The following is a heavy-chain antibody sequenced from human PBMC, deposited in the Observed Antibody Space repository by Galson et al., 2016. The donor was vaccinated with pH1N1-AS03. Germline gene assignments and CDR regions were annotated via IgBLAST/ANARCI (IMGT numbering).Heavy chain of an antibody. Sequence: LRLSCAASGFTFSNYGMHWVRQAPGKGLEWVALTSPDGTKTHQADSVKGRFTISRDNSKSTLSLQMNSLRTEDTAVYYCARIISVAGTPGDYWGQGTLVTVSS. CDR3: ARIISVAGTPGDY. CDR1: GFTFSNYG. CDR2: TSPDGTKT. V-gene: IGHV3-30*03. J-gene: IGHJ4*02. D-gene: IGHD6-19*01.